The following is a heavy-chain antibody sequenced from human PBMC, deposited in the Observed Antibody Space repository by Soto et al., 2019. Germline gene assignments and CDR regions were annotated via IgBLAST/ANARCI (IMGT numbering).Heavy chain of an antibody. CDR3: AGGNEMGIAARLEDFDY. D-gene: IGHD6-6*01. J-gene: IGHJ4*02. V-gene: IGHV1-8*01. CDR1: GYTFTSYD. CDR2: MNPNSGNT. Sequence: QVQLVQSGAEVKKPGASVKVSCKASGYTFTSYDINWVRQATGQGLEWMGWMNPNSGNTGYAQKFNGRVTMTRNPSISSVYMELCRLRSEDTAVYYCAGGNEMGIAARLEDFDYWGQGTLVTVS.